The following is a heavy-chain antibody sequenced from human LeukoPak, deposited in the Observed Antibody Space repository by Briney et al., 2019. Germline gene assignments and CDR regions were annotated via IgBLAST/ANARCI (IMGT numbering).Heavy chain of an antibody. V-gene: IGHV4-59*08. CDR3: ARHGYCSGGSCYWDY. D-gene: IGHD2-15*01. CDR1: GGSISPFY. CDR2: IYYSGST. J-gene: IGHJ4*02. Sequence: PSETLSLTCTVSGGSISPFYWSWIRQPPGKGLEWIAYIYYSGSTRYNPSLKSRVAISVDTPNNQVSLKLSSVTAADTAVYYCARHGYCSGGSCYWDYWGQGTLVTVSS.